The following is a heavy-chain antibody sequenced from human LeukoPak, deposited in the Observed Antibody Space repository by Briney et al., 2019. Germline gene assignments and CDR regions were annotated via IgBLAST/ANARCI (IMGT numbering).Heavy chain of an antibody. CDR1: GFTFSSYA. J-gene: IGHJ5*02. CDR2: ISGSGGST. CDR3: AKGRRGYSSSWYWFDP. V-gene: IGHV3-23*01. Sequence: PGGSLRLSCAASGFTFSSYAMSWVRQAPGKGLEWVSAISGSGGSTYYADSVKGRFTISRDNSKNTLYLEMNSLRAEDTAVYYCAKGRRGYSSSWYWFDPWGQGTLVTVSS. D-gene: IGHD6-13*01.